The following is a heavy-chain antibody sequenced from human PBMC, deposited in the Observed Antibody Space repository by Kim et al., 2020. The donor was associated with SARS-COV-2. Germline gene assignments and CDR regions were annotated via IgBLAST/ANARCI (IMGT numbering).Heavy chain of an antibody. CDR3: ARGEGWLEIDY. V-gene: IGHV1-46*01. D-gene: IGHD6-19*01. CDR2: T. J-gene: IGHJ4*02. Sequence: TSNAQKFQGRVTFTRDTSTSTVYMELSSLRSEDAAMYYCARGEGWLEIDYWGQGTLVTVSS.